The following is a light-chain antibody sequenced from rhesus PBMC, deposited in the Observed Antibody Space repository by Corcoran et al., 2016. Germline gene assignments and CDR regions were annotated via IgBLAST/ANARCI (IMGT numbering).Light chain of an antibody. J-gene: IGKJ2*01. CDR3: LQYSSSPYS. V-gene: IGKV1-22*01. Sequence: DIQMTQSPSSLSASVGDTVTITCRASQSISSWLDWYQQKPGKAPKLLTYKESSLQSGVPSRFSGSGSGTDCTLTISSLQPEDFATYYCLQYSSSPYSFGQGTKVEIK. CDR1: QSISSW. CDR2: KES.